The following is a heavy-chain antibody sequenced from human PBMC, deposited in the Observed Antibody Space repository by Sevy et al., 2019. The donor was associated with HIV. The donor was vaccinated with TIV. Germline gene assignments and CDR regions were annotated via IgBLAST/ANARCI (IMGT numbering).Heavy chain of an antibody. V-gene: IGHV3-23*01. CDR3: AKDAKQQLVTGYYYYYYYGMDV. CDR1: GFTFSSYA. D-gene: IGHD6-13*01. Sequence: GGSLRLSCAASGFTFSSYAMSWVRQAPGKGLEWVSAISGSGGSTYYADSVKGRFTISRDNSKNTLYLQMNSLRAEDTAVYYCAKDAKQQLVTGYYYYYYYGMDVWGQGTTVTVSS. CDR2: ISGSGGST. J-gene: IGHJ6*02.